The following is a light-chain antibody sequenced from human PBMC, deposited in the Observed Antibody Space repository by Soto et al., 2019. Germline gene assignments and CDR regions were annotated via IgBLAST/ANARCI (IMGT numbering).Light chain of an antibody. Sequence: DIQMTQSPSSLSASVGDRVTITCRASQGISNYLAWYQQKPGKVPKLLIYAASTLQSGVPSRFSGSGSGTDFTLTISSLQSEVVANYYCQTYNGAPWAFGQGTQVEIK. CDR2: AAS. CDR3: QTYNGAPWA. J-gene: IGKJ1*01. V-gene: IGKV1-27*01. CDR1: QGISNY.